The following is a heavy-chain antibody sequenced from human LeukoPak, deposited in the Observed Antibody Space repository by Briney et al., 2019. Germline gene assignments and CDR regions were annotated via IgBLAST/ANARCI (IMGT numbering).Heavy chain of an antibody. CDR3: ARRLSGSSGFDFDY. D-gene: IGHD1-26*01. J-gene: IGHJ4*02. Sequence: PGGSLRLSCTASGFSFSGHWMHWARQLPGKGLVWVSRISPTGSTTSYADSVKGRFTISRDNSKNTLYLQMNSLRVEDTAVYYCARRLSGSSGFDFDYWGQGTLVTVSS. V-gene: IGHV3-74*01. CDR2: ISPTGSTT. CDR1: GFSFSGHW.